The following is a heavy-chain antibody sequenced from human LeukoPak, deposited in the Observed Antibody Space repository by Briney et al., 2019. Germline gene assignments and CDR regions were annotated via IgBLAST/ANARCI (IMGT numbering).Heavy chain of an antibody. CDR3: ARTILDPVSEWLLPPQFDY. V-gene: IGHV3-23*01. J-gene: IGHJ4*02. Sequence: GGSLRLSCAASGFTFSSYGMSWVRQAPGKGLEWVSAISGSGGSTYYADSVKGRFTISRDNSKNTLYLQMNSLRAEDTAVYYCARTILDPVSEWLLPPQFDYWGQGTLVTVSS. CDR2: ISGSGGST. D-gene: IGHD3-3*01. CDR1: GFTFSSYG.